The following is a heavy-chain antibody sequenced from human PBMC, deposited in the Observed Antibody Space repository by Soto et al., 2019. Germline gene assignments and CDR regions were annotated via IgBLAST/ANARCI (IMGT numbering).Heavy chain of an antibody. CDR1: GFTFSSYA. CDR3: AKIGAGGQWLPRYDY. J-gene: IGHJ4*02. Sequence: EVQLLESGGGLVQPGGSLRLSCAASGFTFSSYAMSWVRQAPGKGLEWVSAISGSGGSTYYADSVKGRFTISRDNSKNTLDLQMNSLRAEDTAVYYCAKIGAGGQWLPRYDYWGQGTLVTVSS. CDR2: ISGSGGST. V-gene: IGHV3-23*01. D-gene: IGHD6-19*01.